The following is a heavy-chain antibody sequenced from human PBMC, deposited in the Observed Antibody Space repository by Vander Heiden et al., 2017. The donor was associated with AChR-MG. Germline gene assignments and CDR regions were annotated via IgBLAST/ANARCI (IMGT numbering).Heavy chain of an antibody. CDR3: ARISRIVDPPTDNYYYGLDI. CDR2: ISSTSTYL. CDR1: GFTFRTHR. Sequence: EVQLVGSGGALVTPGGSLSLSCPASGFTFRTHRLNWVRQAPGRGLEWVSSISSTSTYLEYAVSGKGRCFGARDNAKNSQYLQRNSLRADDKDAYYWARISRIVDPPTDNYYYGLDIWGQGTTGTVSS. J-gene: IGHJ6*02. D-gene: IGHD5-12*01. V-gene: IGHV3-21*01.